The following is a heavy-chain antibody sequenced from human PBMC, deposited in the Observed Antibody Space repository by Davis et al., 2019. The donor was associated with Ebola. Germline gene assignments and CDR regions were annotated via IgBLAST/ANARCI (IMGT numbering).Heavy chain of an antibody. D-gene: IGHD3-10*01. Sequence: ASVKVSCKASGYTFTSYYMHWVRQAPGQGLEWMGIINPSGGSTSYAQKFQGRVTMTTDTSTSTAYMELRSLRSDDTAVYYCARGFKVRGVVLWGRARYYYGMDVWGQGTTVTVSS. CDR3: ARGFKVRGVVLWGRARYYYGMDV. J-gene: IGHJ6*02. CDR1: GYTFTSYY. CDR2: INPSGGST. V-gene: IGHV1-46*01.